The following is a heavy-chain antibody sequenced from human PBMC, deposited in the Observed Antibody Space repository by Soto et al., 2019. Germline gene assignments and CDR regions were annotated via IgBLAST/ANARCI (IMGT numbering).Heavy chain of an antibody. CDR2: IIPIFGTA. D-gene: IGHD3-22*01. V-gene: IGHV1-69*13. CDR1: GGTFSSYA. Sequence: SVKVSCKASGGTFSSYAISWVRQAPGQGLEWMGGIIPIFGTANYAQKFQGRVTITADESTSTAYMELSSLRSEDTAVYYCARKFRNYYDSSGYYPPMKAAFDIWGEGTMVTVAS. CDR3: ARKFRNYYDSSGYYPPMKAAFDI. J-gene: IGHJ3*02.